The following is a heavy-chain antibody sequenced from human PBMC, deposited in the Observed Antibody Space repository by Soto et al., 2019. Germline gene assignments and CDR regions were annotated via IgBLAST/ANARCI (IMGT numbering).Heavy chain of an antibody. CDR3: ARYSSSSGIYWFDP. CDR1: GGPINTYY. D-gene: IGHD6-6*01. J-gene: IGHJ5*02. V-gene: IGHV4-59*01. Sequence: SETLSLTCTVSGGPINTYYWSWIRRPPGKGLEWIGYIYDSGSTNNNPSLKSRVTISVDTSKNQFSLKLSSVTAADTAMYYCARYSSSSGIYWFDPWGQGTLVTVSS. CDR2: IYDSGST.